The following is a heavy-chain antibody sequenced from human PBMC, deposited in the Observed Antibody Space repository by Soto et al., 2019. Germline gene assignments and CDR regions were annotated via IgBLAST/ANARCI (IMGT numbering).Heavy chain of an antibody. CDR1: GFTVSSNY. J-gene: IGHJ4*02. D-gene: IGHD3-16*01. Sequence: EVQLVESGGGLVQPGGSLRLSCAASGFTVSSNYMSWVRQAPGKGLEWVSVIYSGGSTYYADSVKGRFTISRDNSKNTLYLQMNSLRAEDTAVYYCASSGYDYIWGSFSGTDYLDYWGQGTLVTVSS. V-gene: IGHV3-66*01. CDR3: ASSGYDYIWGSFSGTDYLDY. CDR2: IYSGGST.